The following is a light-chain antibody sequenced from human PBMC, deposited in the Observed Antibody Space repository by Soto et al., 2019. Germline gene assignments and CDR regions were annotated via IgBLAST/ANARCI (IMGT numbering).Light chain of an antibody. V-gene: IGLV2-14*01. CDR3: ISYSTSSTRV. J-gene: IGLJ1*01. Sequence: QSALTQPASVSGSPGQSIAISCTGSRSDVGIYNYVSWYQQHPGKVPKLIIYEVTNRPPGVSNRFSGSKSGNTASLTISGLQAEDEADYYCISYSTSSTRVFGTGNKVTVL. CDR1: RSDVGIYNY. CDR2: EVT.